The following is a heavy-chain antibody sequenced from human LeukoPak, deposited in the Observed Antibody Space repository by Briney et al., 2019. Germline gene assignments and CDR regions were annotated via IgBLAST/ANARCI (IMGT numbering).Heavy chain of an antibody. CDR1: GFTVSSNY. CDR3: TGSEDGYNPDY. J-gene: IGHJ4*02. D-gene: IGHD5-24*01. Sequence: GGSLRLSCAASGFTVSSNYMSWVRQAPGKGLEWVSVIYSGGSIYYADSVKGRFTISRDNSKNTLYLQMNSLRAEDTAVYYCTGSEDGYNPDYWGQGTLVTVSS. V-gene: IGHV3-53*01. CDR2: IYSGGSI.